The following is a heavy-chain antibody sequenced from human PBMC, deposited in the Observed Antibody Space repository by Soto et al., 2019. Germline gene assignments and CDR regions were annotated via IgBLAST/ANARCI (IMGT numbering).Heavy chain of an antibody. CDR3: ARAQWELPYYYGMDV. CDR2: IIPIFGTA. CDR1: GGTFGSYA. V-gene: IGHV1-69*13. J-gene: IGHJ6*02. Sequence: GASVKVSCKASGGTFGSYAISWVRQAPGQGLEWMGGIIPIFGTANYAQKFQGRVTITADESTSTAYMELSSLRSEDTAVYYCARAQWELPYYYGMDVWGQGTTVTVSS. D-gene: IGHD1-26*01.